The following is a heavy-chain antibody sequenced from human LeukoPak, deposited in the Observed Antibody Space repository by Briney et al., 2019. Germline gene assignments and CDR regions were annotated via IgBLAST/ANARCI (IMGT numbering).Heavy chain of an antibody. V-gene: IGHV3-23*01. CDR3: AKDGGWDLAYYYYMDV. CDR2: IRGRGGRT. J-gene: IGHJ6*03. CDR1: GFTFSNYA. Sequence: PGGSLRLSCAASGFTFSNYAMSWVRQAPGKGLEWVSGIRGRGGRTYYADSVKGRFTISRDNSKNTLYVQMNSLRAEDTAVYYCAKDGGWDLAYYYYMDVWGKGTTVTVSS. D-gene: IGHD1-26*01.